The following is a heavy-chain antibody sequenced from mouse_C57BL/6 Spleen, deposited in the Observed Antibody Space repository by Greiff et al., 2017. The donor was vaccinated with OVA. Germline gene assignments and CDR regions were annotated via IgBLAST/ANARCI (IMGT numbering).Heavy chain of an antibody. Sequence: VQLQQPGAELVRPGSSVKLSCKASGYTFTSYWMDWVKQRPGQGLEWIGNIYPSDSETHYNQKFKDKATLTVDKSSSTAYMQLSSLTSEDSAVYYCARERAYYDSHFDYWGQGTTLTVSS. CDR3: ARERAYYDSHFDY. V-gene: IGHV1-61*01. D-gene: IGHD2-4*01. J-gene: IGHJ2*01. CDR1: GYTFTSYW. CDR2: IYPSDSET.